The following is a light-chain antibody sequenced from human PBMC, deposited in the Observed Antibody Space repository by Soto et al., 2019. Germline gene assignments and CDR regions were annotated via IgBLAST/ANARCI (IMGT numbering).Light chain of an antibody. Sequence: IVLTQSPGTLSLSPGERATLSCRASQSVSSSYLAWYQQKPGQAPRLLIYGASSRATGIPDRFSGSGSGTDFTLTISRLEPEDFAVYFCHHYGNSPPFTFGQGTKVEIK. V-gene: IGKV3-20*01. CDR3: HHYGNSPPFT. J-gene: IGKJ2*01. CDR1: QSVSSSY. CDR2: GAS.